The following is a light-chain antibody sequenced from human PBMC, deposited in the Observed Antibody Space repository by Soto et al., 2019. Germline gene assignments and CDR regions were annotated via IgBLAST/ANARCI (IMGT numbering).Light chain of an antibody. V-gene: IGLV2-14*01. CDR1: SSDVGGYNY. CDR2: EVT. CDR3: SSYTSSSTLV. J-gene: IGLJ1*01. Sequence: QSVLTQPASVSGSPGQSITISFTGTSSDVGGYNYVSCYQQHPGKAPKLMTYEVTTRPSGVSHRFSGSKSANTAPLTISGLQAEDEADYYCSSYTSSSTLVFGTGTKVTVL.